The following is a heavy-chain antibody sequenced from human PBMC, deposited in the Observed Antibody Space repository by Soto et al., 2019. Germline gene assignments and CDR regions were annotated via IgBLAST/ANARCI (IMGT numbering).Heavy chain of an antibody. D-gene: IGHD6-6*01. Sequence: PSETLSLTCTVSGGSVTNSSYYWSWIRQPPGKGLEWIGEINHSGSTNYNPSLKSRVTISVDTAKSQFSLKLSSVTAADTAVYYCARGTSIAAGWNLGYYYGMDVWGQGTTVTVSS. CDR3: ARGTSIAAGWNLGYYYGMDV. CDR1: GGSVTNSSYY. J-gene: IGHJ6*02. CDR2: INHSGST. V-gene: IGHV4-39*07.